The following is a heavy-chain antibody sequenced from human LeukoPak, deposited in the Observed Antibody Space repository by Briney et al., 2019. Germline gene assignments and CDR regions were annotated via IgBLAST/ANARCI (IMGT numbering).Heavy chain of an antibody. Sequence: GGSLRLSCAASGFTFSSYSMNWVRQAPGKGLEWVANIKQDGSEKYYVDSVKGRFTISRDNAKNSLYLQMNSLRAEDTAVYYCARDIIVGATTHGDYWGQGTLVTVSS. CDR1: GFTFSSYS. CDR2: IKQDGSEK. J-gene: IGHJ4*02. D-gene: IGHD1-26*01. CDR3: ARDIIVGATTHGDY. V-gene: IGHV3-7*01.